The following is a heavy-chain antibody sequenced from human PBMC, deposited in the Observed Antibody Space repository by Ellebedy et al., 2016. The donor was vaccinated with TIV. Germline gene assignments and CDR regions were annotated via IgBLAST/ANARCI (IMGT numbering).Heavy chain of an antibody. D-gene: IGHD6-19*01. CDR2: IFYTGST. CDR1: GDSISSSTTQY. Sequence: SETLSLXCSVSGDSISSSTTQYWGWVRQPPGKGLEWIGMIFYTGSTYYNPSLKSRVTISVDTSKNQFSLNLRSVTAADTAVYYCAKHQQWLIRLAFWGQGNLVTVAS. CDR3: AKHQQWLIRLAF. J-gene: IGHJ4*02. V-gene: IGHV4-39*01.